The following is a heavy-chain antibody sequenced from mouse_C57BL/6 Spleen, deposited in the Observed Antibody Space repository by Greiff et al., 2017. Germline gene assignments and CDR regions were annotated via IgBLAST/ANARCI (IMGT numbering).Heavy chain of an antibody. J-gene: IGHJ2*01. CDR2: IYPGDGDT. CDR1: GYAFSSSW. D-gene: IGHD2-3*01. Sequence: VQLQQSGPELVKPGASVKISCKASGYAFSSSWMNWVKQRPGKGLEWIGRIYPGDGDTNYNGKFKGKATLTADKSSSTAYMQLSSLTSEDSAVYFCARHDGYYVNYPFDYWGQGTTLTVSS. V-gene: IGHV1-82*01. CDR3: ARHDGYYVNYPFDY.